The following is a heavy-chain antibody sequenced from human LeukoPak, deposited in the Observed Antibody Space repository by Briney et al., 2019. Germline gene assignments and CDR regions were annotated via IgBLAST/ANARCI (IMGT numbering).Heavy chain of an antibody. J-gene: IGHJ6*02. CDR1: GGTFSSYA. Sequence: SVKVSCKASGGTFSSYAISWVRQAPGQGLEWMGRIIPILGTANYAQKFQGRVTITADKSTSTAYMELSSLRSEDTAVYYCATSTRIVVVPAAISHFYYYYGMDVWGQGTTVTVSS. CDR3: ATSTRIVVVPAAISHFYYYYGMDV. CDR2: IIPILGTA. V-gene: IGHV1-69*04. D-gene: IGHD2-2*02.